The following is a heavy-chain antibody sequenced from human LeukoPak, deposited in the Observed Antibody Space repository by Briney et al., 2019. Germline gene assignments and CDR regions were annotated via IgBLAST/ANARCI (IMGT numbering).Heavy chain of an antibody. Sequence: GGSLRLSCAASAFTFSSYEMNWVRQAPGKGLEWVSYISSSSSTIYYADSVKGRFTISRDNAKNSLYLQMNSLRAEDTAVYYCAREGSNSFDFWGQGTLVTVSS. D-gene: IGHD2-2*01. CDR1: AFTFSSYE. J-gene: IGHJ4*02. CDR2: ISSSSSTI. CDR3: AREGSNSFDF. V-gene: IGHV3-48*03.